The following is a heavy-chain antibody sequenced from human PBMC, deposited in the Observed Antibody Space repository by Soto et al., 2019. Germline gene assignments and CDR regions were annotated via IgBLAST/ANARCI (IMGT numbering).Heavy chain of an antibody. Sequence: QVQLVHSGAEGKKPGASVKVSCKASGYTFPTYGITWVRKAPGQGLEWMGWISPYNGNTKYAQKLQGRVTTTTDTSTSTAYMELRSLRSDDTAVYYCARDLGGSYYAPVDYWGQGTLVTVSS. CDR1: GYTFPTYG. CDR2: ISPYNGNT. D-gene: IGHD1-26*01. CDR3: ARDLGGSYYAPVDY. J-gene: IGHJ4*02. V-gene: IGHV1-18*01.